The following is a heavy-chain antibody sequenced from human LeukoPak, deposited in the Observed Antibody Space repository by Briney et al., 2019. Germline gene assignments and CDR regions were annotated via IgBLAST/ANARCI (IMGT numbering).Heavy chain of an antibody. D-gene: IGHD3-22*01. J-gene: IGHJ4*02. CDR1: GGSFSGYY. V-gene: IGHV4-34*01. CDR2: INHSGST. CDR3: ARHYNYDSGGDPFDF. Sequence: PSETLSLTCAVYGGSFSGYYWSWIRQSPGNGLEWIGEINHSGSTNHNLSLKSRVTISVDMSKNEFSLKLSSVTAADTAVYYCARHYNYDSGGDPFDFWGQGTLVTVSS.